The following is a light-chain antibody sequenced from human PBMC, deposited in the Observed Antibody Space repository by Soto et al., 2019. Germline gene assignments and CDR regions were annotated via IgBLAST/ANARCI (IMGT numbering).Light chain of an antibody. J-gene: IGKJ4*01. CDR3: QQRSNWPST. CDR1: QSVSGY. V-gene: IGKV3-11*01. Sequence: EIVLTQSPATLSLSPGNRATLSCRASQSVSGYLAWYQQQPGQAPRLLIYDASNRATVIPARFSGSGSGTDFAIPIPSLEPAAFAVYYCQQRSNWPSTFGGGTTVEI. CDR2: DAS.